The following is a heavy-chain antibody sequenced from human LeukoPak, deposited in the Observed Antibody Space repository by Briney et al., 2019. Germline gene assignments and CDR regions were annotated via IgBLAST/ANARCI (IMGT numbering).Heavy chain of an antibody. V-gene: IGHV1-2*02. Sequence: GASVKVSCKASGYTFTGYYMHWVRQAPGQGLEWMGWINPNSGGTNYAQKFQGRVTMTRDTSISTAYMELSRLRSDDTAVYYCARVGCSSTSCYEYFQHWDQGTLVTVSS. D-gene: IGHD2-2*01. J-gene: IGHJ1*01. CDR2: INPNSGGT. CDR3: ARVGCSSTSCYEYFQH. CDR1: GYTFTGYY.